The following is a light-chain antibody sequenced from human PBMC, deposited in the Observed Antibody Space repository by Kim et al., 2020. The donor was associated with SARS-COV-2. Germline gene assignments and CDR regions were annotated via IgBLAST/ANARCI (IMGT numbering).Light chain of an antibody. J-gene: IGLJ1*01. CDR1: RGYSNYK. V-gene: IGLV9-49*01. CDR3: GADHGSGSNFVYV. Sequence: CSLSRGYSNYKVDWYQQRPGKGPRFVMRVGTGGIVGSKGDGIPDRFSVLGSGLNRYLTIKNIQEEDESDYHCGADHGSGSNFVYVFGTGTKVTVL. CDR2: VGTGGIVG.